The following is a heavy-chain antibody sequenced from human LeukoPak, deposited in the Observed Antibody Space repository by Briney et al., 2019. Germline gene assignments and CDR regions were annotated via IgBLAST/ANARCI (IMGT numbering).Heavy chain of an antibody. CDR2: GHYSGST. CDR1: GGSISSYY. V-gene: IGHV4-59*01. J-gene: IGHJ3*01. CDR3: ARWGEHSTLRVHAFDL. Sequence: PSETLSLTCTVSGGSISSYYWNWVRQPPGKGLEWIGFGHYSGSTMYSPSLNSRVTISVDTSKNQFSLRLDSVTAADTAVYYCARWGEHSTLRVHAFDLWGQGTMVTVSS. D-gene: IGHD3-10*01.